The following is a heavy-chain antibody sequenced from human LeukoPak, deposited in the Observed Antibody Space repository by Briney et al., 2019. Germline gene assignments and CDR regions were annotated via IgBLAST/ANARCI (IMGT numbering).Heavy chain of an antibody. V-gene: IGHV3-23*01. J-gene: IGHJ4*02. CDR2: IFAGGGAA. D-gene: IGHD3-22*01. CDR3: AKNYNDRRGPYSWVFDY. Sequence: GGSLRLSCPVSGFTFSDYAMTWVRQAPGKGLEWVSSIFAGGGAALYADSVRGRFTIFRDDSKSTLFLQMHSLRAEDTAIYYCAKNYNDRRGPYSWVFDYWGQATLVTLSS. CDR1: GFTFSDYA.